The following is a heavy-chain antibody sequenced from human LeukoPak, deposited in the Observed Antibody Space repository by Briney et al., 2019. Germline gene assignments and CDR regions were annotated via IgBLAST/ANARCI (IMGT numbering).Heavy chain of an antibody. V-gene: IGHV1-69*04. CDR2: IIPILGIA. CDR1: GGTFSSYA. CDR3: AFLPVLGVYFDY. J-gene: IGHJ4*02. D-gene: IGHD3-3*01. Sequence: ASVKVSCKASGGTFSSYAISWVRQAPGQGLEWMGRIIPILGIANYAQKFQGRVTITADKSTSTAYMELSSLRSEDTAVYYCAFLPVLGVYFDYWGQGTLVTVSS.